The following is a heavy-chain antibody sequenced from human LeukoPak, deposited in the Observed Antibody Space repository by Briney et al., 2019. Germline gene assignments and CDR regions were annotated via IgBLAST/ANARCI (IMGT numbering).Heavy chain of an antibody. CDR3: ARTTSNSWFGELSGPNSYYYYGMDV. J-gene: IGHJ6*02. CDR1: GYSFTSYW. V-gene: IGHV5-51*01. D-gene: IGHD3-10*01. CDR2: IYPGDSDT. Sequence: PGESLKISCKGSGYSFTSYWIGWVRQMPGKGLEWMGIIYPGDSDTTYSPSFQGQVTISAGKSISTAYLQWSSLKASDTAMYYCARTTSNSWFGELSGPNSYYYYGMDVWGQGTTVTVSS.